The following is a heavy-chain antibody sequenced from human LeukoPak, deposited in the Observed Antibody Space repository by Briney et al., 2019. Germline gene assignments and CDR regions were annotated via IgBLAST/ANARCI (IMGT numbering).Heavy chain of an antibody. V-gene: IGHV1-2*02. J-gene: IGHJ4*02. CDR1: GYTLTGYF. D-gene: IGHD3-22*01. CDR2: INPNSGGT. Sequence: VSVKVSCKASGYTLTGYFIHWVRQAPGQGLEWMGWINPNSGGTNYAQKFQGRVTMTRDTSISTAYMELSRLRSDDTAVYYCARDERYDSSGYPFDYWGQGTLVTVSS. CDR3: ARDERYDSSGYPFDY.